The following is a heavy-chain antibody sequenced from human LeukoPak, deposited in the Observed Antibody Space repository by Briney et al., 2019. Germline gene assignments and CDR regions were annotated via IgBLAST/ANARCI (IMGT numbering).Heavy chain of an antibody. CDR3: ASQELYDFWSGYSPLGY. D-gene: IGHD3-3*01. J-gene: IGHJ4*02. CDR1: GFTFSSYS. V-gene: IGHV3-21*01. CDR2: ISSSSSYI. Sequence: GGSLRLSCAASGFTFSSYSMNWVRQAPGKGLEWVSSISSSSSYIYYADSVKGRFTISRDNAKNSLYLQMNSLRAEDTAVYYCASQELYDFWSGYSPLGYWGQGTLVTVFS.